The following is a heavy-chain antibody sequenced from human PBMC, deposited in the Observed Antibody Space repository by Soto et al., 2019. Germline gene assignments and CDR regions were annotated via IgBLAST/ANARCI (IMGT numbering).Heavy chain of an antibody. CDR2: INPSGGST. CDR1: GYTFNSYY. CDR3: ARDPFWGSHVVTPYYYGMDV. J-gene: IGHJ6*02. V-gene: IGHV1-46*02. Sequence: VASVKVSCKASGYTFNSYYMHWVRQAPGQGLEWMGIINPSGGSTSYAQKFQGRVTMTRDTSTSTVHMELSSLRSEDTAVYYCARDPFWGSHVVTPYYYGMDVWGQRTTVTVSS. D-gene: IGHD3-16*01.